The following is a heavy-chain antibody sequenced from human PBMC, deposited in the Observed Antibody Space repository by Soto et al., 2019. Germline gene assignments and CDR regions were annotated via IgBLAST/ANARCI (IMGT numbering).Heavy chain of an antibody. Sequence: SETLSLTCTVSGGSISSYYWSWIRQPPGKGLEWIGYIYYSGSTNYNPSLKSRVTISVDTSKNQFSLKLSSVTAADTAVYYCARVVAPATDAFDIWGQGTMVTVSS. J-gene: IGHJ3*02. V-gene: IGHV4-59*01. CDR1: GGSISSYY. CDR3: ARVVAPATDAFDI. CDR2: IYYSGST. D-gene: IGHD2-2*01.